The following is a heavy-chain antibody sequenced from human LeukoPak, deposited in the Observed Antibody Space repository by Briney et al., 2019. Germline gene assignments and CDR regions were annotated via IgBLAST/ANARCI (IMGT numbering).Heavy chain of an antibody. V-gene: IGHV3-48*01. CDR2: ISTSEITT. D-gene: IGHD3-9*01. J-gene: IGHJ4*02. CDR1: GFTFNSYS. Sequence: GGSLRLSCALSGFTFNSYSMNWVHQAPGKDLEGVSYISTSEITTYYADSVKGRFTISRDEAKKSLYLHMHSLRAEDTAIYYCARVDTVTKSWALDYWGPGALVTVSS. CDR3: ARVDTVTKSWALDY.